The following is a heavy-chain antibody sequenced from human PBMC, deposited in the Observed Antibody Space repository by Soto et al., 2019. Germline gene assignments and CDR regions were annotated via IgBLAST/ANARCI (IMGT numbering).Heavy chain of an antibody. CDR1: GGSISSSSFH. CDR2: IYYSGST. V-gene: IGHV4-39*01. J-gene: IGHJ5*02. CDR3: ARRERAAGTDWWFDP. D-gene: IGHD6-13*01. Sequence: QLQLQESGPGLVKPSETLSLTCTVSGGSISSSSFHWGWIRQPPGKGLEWIGSIYYSGSTYYSPCLKSRVTISVDTSTNQFSLKLSSVTAADTAVYYCARRERAAGTDWWFDPWGQGTLVTVSS.